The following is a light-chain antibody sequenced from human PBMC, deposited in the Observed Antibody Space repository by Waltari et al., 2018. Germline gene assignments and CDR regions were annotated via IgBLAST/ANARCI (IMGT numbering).Light chain of an antibody. Sequence: QSVLTQPPSASGTPGQRVTISCSGSSSNIGTNTVNWYQQVPGTAPKLLIFNNKHLPSVVPDRFSCSKSRSSASLAISVLQSEDEAYYYCAACGDSLHGRWVFGGVTKLTVL. CDR2: NNK. CDR1: SSNIGTNT. V-gene: IGLV1-44*01. J-gene: IGLJ3*02. CDR3: AACGDSLHGRWV.